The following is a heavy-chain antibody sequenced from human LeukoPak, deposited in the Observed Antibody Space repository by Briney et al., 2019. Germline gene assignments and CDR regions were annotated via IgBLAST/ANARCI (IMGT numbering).Heavy chain of an antibody. V-gene: IGHV4-39*01. D-gene: IGHD6-13*01. CDR3: ARRGSSWSTDYYFDY. Sequence: KTSETLSLTCTVSGGSISSYYWGWIRQPPGKGLEWIGSIYYSGSTYYNPSLKSRVTISVDTSKNQFSLKLSSVTAADTAVYYCARRGSSWSTDYYFDYWGQGTLVTVSS. CDR1: GGSISSYY. J-gene: IGHJ4*02. CDR2: IYYSGST.